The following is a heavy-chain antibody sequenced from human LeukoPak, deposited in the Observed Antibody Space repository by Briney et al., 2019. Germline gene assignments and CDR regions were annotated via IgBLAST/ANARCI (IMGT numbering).Heavy chain of an antibody. D-gene: IGHD6-19*01. CDR3: ANAQWLVPNHFDP. CDR2: ISGSGGAT. V-gene: IGHV3-23*01. J-gene: IGHJ5*02. Sequence: GGSLRLSCAAVSGITFSNYAMSWVRQAPGKGLEWVSSISGSGGATSYADSVKGRFTISRDNSKNTLYLQLDSLRAEDTAVYYCANAQWLVPNHFDPWGQGPLVTVSS. CDR1: GITFSNYA.